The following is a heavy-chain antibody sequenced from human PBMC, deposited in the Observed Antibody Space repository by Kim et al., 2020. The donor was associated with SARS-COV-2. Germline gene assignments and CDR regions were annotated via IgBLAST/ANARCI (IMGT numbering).Heavy chain of an antibody. CDR2: IRSKRYGETT. Sequence: GGSLRLSCTPSGLNFGDYAMSWFRQAPGKGLEWVAFIRSKRYGETTEYAASVKGRFTISRDDSKRIAYLQMNGLKTEDTAVYYCTSGPYYYDSAAYYHDYWGQGTLLTVSS. CDR3: TSGPYYYDSAAYYHDY. D-gene: IGHD3-22*01. CDR1: GLNFGDYA. V-gene: IGHV3-49*03. J-gene: IGHJ4*02.